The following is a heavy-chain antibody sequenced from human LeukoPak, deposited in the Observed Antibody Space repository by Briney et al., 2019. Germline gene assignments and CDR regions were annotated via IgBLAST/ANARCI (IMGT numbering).Heavy chain of an antibody. J-gene: IGHJ4*02. D-gene: IGHD3-10*01. Sequence: ASVKVSCKASGYTFTSYGISWVRQAPGQGLEWMGWISAYNGNTNYAQKLQGRVTMTTDTSTSTAYMELRSLRSDDTAVYYCARGSMVRGVIIRVLDYWGQGTLVTVSS. CDR3: ARGSMVRGVIIRVLDY. V-gene: IGHV1-18*01. CDR2: ISAYNGNT. CDR1: GYTFTSYG.